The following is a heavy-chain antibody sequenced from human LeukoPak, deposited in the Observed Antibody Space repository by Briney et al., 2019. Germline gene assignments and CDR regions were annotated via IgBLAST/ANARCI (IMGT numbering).Heavy chain of an antibody. D-gene: IGHD6-6*01. CDR1: GYSFTSYW. CDR3: ARSRQLSDFDY. Sequence: GESLKISCKGSGYSFTSYWIGWVRQMPGKGLEWMGIIYPGDSDTRYSPFLQGQVTISADKSISTAYLQWSSLKASDTAMYYCARSRQLSDFDYWGQGTLVTVSS. V-gene: IGHV5-51*01. CDR2: IYPGDSDT. J-gene: IGHJ4*02.